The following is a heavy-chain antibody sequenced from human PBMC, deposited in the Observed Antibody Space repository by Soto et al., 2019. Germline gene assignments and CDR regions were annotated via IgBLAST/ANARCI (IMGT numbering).Heavy chain of an antibody. D-gene: IGHD2-2*01. CDR1: GGSFSGYY. Sequence: PSETLSLTCAVYGGSFSGYYWSWIRQPPGKGLEWIGEINHSGSTNYNPSLKSRVTISVDTSKNQFSLKLSSVTAADTAVYYCARAADIVVVPAAMRDYYYMDVWGKGTTVTVSS. V-gene: IGHV4-34*01. J-gene: IGHJ6*03. CDR2: INHSGST. CDR3: ARAADIVVVPAAMRDYYYMDV.